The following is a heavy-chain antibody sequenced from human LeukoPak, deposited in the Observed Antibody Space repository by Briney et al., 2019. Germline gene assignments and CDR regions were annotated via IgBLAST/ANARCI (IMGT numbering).Heavy chain of an antibody. Sequence: PGGSLRLSCAASGFTFSSYEMNWVRQAPGKGLEWVSYISTSGNVIYYADSVKGRFTIPRDNAENSLYLQMNSLRAEDTAVYYCARDSKDGYRASGAFDIWGQGTMVTVSS. J-gene: IGHJ3*02. CDR2: ISTSGNVI. CDR3: ARDSKDGYRASGAFDI. V-gene: IGHV3-48*03. CDR1: GFTFSSYE. D-gene: IGHD5-24*01.